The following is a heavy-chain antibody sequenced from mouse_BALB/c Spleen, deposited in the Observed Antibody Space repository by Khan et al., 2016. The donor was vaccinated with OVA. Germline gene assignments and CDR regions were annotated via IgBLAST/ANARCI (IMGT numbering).Heavy chain of an antibody. CDR3: ARVYGGDFNY. CDR2: ISYSGNT. D-gene: IGHD1-1*01. J-gene: IGHJ2*01. V-gene: IGHV3-2*02. CDR1: GFSITSDYA. Sequence: EVKLLESGPGLVKPSQSLSLTCTVTGFSITSDYAWNWIRQFPGNKLEWMGFISYSGNTNYNPSLKSRISITRDTTKNQFFLQLNSVTFEDTAPKYCARVYGGDFNYWGQGTTLTVSS.